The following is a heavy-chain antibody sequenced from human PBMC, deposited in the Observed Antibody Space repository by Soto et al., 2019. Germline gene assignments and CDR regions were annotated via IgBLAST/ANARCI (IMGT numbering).Heavy chain of an antibody. Sequence: SETLSLTCXVYGGSFSGYYWSWIRQPPGKGLEWIGEINHSGSTNYNPSLKSRVTISVDTSKNQFSLKLSSVTAADTAVYYCARVRSGRHYYYGMDVWGQGTTVTVSS. CDR2: INHSGST. V-gene: IGHV4-34*01. J-gene: IGHJ6*02. CDR3: ARVRSGRHYYYGMDV. CDR1: GGSFSGYY. D-gene: IGHD2-15*01.